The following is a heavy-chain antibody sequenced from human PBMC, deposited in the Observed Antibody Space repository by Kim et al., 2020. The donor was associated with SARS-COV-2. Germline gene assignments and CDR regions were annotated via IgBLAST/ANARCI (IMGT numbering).Heavy chain of an antibody. J-gene: IGHJ4*02. CDR1: GYTFSNYA. D-gene: IGHD7-27*01. Sequence: ASVKVSCKASGYTFSNYAMHWVRQAPGQRLEWMGWINAGNGDTRYSQKFQGRVTVTRDTSASTAYMELSSLRSEDTAVYYCARVALGIPDKWGQGTLVTV. CDR2: INAGNGDT. CDR3: ARVALGIPDK. V-gene: IGHV1-3*01.